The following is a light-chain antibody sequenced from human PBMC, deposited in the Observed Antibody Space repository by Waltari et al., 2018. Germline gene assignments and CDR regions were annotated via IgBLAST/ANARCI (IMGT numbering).Light chain of an antibody. Sequence: EIVMTQSPATLSVSPGESATLSCRASQSVSINLAWYQQKPGQAPRLLIFDTSTRATGIPARFSGSGSGTDFTLTISSLQSEDFAVYYCQQYNDWLPLTFGGGTKVEI. CDR1: QSVSIN. CDR3: QQYNDWLPLT. V-gene: IGKV3-15*01. J-gene: IGKJ4*01. CDR2: DTS.